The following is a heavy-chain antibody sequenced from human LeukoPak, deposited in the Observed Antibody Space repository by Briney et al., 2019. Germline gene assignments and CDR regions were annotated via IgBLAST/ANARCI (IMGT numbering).Heavy chain of an antibody. CDR2: ISYSGTT. V-gene: IGHV4-59*01. CDR3: ARGSYGSGPFDY. CDR1: GGSIGGSF. J-gene: IGHJ4*02. D-gene: IGHD2-15*01. Sequence: SETLSLTCTVSGGSIGGSFWSWIRQPPGKGLEWIGYISYSGTTNYNPSLKSRVSISVDTSNNQFSLKLSSVTAADTAMYYCARGSYGSGPFDYWGQGTLVTVSS.